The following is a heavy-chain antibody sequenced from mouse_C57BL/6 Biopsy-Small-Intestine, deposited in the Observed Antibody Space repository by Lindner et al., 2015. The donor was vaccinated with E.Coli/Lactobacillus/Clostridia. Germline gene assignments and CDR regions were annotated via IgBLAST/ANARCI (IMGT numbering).Heavy chain of an antibody. CDR1: GFNIKDYY. J-gene: IGHJ4*01. V-gene: IGHV14-2*01. D-gene: IGHD2-10*01. CDR3: AREAYYRNYVGAMDY. CDR2: IDPEDGET. Sequence: VQLQESGAELVKPGASVKLSCTASGFNIKDYYMHWVKQRTEQGLEWIGRIDPEDGETKYAPKFQGRGTITADTSSNTVYLQVSSLTSEDTAVYYCAREAYYRNYVGAMDYWGQGTSVTVSS.